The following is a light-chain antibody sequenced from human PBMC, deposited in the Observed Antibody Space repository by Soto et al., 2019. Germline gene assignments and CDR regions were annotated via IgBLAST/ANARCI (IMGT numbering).Light chain of an antibody. V-gene: IGKV3-15*01. CDR2: ATS. CDR1: QGISTT. J-gene: IGKJ4*01. Sequence: MTQSPATVSVSLGEGVTISCRASQGISTTLAWYQHKPGQTPRLLIYATSTLDTGVPTRFRGSWSGPEFTLTIISLQSEDIAIYYCQPSNNWPLTFGGGTKVES. CDR3: QPSNNWPLT.